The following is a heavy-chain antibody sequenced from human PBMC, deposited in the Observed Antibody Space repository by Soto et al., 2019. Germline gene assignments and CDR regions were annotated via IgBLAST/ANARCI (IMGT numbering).Heavy chain of an antibody. CDR2: IYLDDDK. Sequence: QITLKESGPTLVKPTQTLTLTCTFSGFSLSTSGVGVGWIRQPPGKALEWLALIYLDDDKRYSPSLKSRLTITKDTAKNQVVLTMTNMDPVDTATYYCAHSEDYGDYGSAFDIWGQGTMVTVSS. CDR3: AHSEDYGDYGSAFDI. J-gene: IGHJ3*02. D-gene: IGHD4-17*01. V-gene: IGHV2-5*02. CDR1: GFSLSTSGVG.